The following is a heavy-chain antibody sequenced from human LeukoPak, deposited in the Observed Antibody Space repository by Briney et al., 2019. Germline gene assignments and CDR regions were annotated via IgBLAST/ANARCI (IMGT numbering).Heavy chain of an antibody. CDR2: IIPIFGTA. CDR3: ARDIPHYYDSSGYYPDHYGMDV. V-gene: IGHV1-69*13. J-gene: IGHJ6*02. D-gene: IGHD3-22*01. Sequence: SVKASCKASGGTFSSYAISWVRRAPGQGLEWMGGIIPIFGTANYAQKFQGRVTITADESTSTAYMELSSLRSEDTAVYYCARDIPHYYDSSGYYPDHYGMDVWGQGTTVTVSS. CDR1: GGTFSSYA.